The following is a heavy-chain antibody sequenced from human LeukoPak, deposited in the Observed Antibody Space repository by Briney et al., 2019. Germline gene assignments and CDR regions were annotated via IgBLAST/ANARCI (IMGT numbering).Heavy chain of an antibody. CDR1: GFIFRHYT. CDR3: ARGPLWGYYDSSGYYLDY. CDR2: IRSNGDDI. Sequence: GGSLRLSCAASGFIFRHYTMTWVRQAPGKGLEWVSHIRSNGDDIRYADFVEGRFTISRDDAKNSLFLQMNSLRAEDTAVYYCARGPLWGYYDSSGYYLDYWGQGTLVTVSS. V-gene: IGHV3-21*05. J-gene: IGHJ4*02. D-gene: IGHD3-22*01.